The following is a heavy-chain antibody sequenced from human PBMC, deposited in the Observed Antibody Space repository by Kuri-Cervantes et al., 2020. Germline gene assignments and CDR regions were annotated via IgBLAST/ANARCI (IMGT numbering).Heavy chain of an antibody. Sequence: GESLKISCAASGFTFSSYAMHWVRQAPGKGLEWVAVISYDGSNKYYADSVKGRFTISRDNSKNTLYLQMNSLRAEDTAVYYCAKAIAPGYSYGTNWFDPWGQGTLVTVSS. CDR3: AKAIAPGYSYGTNWFDP. J-gene: IGHJ5*02. CDR2: ISYDGSNK. V-gene: IGHV3-30-3*01. D-gene: IGHD5-18*01. CDR1: GFTFSSYA.